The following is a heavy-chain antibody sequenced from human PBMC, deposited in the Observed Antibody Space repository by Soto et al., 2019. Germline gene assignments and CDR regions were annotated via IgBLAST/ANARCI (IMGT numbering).Heavy chain of an antibody. CDR2: IIPIFGTA. J-gene: IGHJ6*02. CDR3: AGGYFSGGSCYVNYYYGMDV. D-gene: IGHD2-15*01. Sequence: SVKVSCKASGGTFSSYAISWVRQAPGQGLEWMGGIIPIFGTANYAQKFQGRVTITADESTSTAYMELSSLRSEDTAVYYCAGGYFSGGSCYVNYYYGMDVWGQGTTVTVSS. V-gene: IGHV1-69*13. CDR1: GGTFSSYA.